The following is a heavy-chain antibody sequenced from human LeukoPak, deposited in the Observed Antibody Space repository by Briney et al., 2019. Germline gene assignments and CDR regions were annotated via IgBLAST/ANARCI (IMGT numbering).Heavy chain of an antibody. CDR2: IYHSGST. V-gene: IGHV4-4*02. J-gene: IGHJ4*02. D-gene: IGHD6-13*01. CDR3: ARSPKEAAAGYVGY. CDR1: GGSISSSNW. Sequence: SGTLSLTCAVSGGSISSSNWWSWVRQPPGKGLEWIGEIYHSGSTNYNPSLKSRVTISVDKSKNQFSLKLSSVTAADTAVYYCARSPKEAAAGYVGYWGQGTLVTVSS.